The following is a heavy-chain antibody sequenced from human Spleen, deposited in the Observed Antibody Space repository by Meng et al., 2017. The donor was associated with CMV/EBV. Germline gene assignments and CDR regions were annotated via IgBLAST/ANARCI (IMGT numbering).Heavy chain of an antibody. CDR1: GYTFTSYG. CDR3: ARDGNDYFMSGNWFDP. V-gene: IGHV1-18*01. D-gene: IGHD3-16*01. CDR2: ISAYNGNT. Sequence: ASVKVSCKASGYTFTSYGISWVRQAPGQGLEWMGWISAYNGNTNYAQKLQGRVTMTTDTSTSTAYMELRSLRSDDTAVYYCARDGNDYFMSGNWFDPWGQGTLVTVS. J-gene: IGHJ5*02.